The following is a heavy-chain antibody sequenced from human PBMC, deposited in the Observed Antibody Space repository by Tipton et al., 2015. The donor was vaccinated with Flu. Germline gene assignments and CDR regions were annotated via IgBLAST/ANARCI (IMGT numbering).Heavy chain of an antibody. Sequence: LRLSCTVSGGSISSYYWTWIRQAPGKGLEWIGDIHYTGSINYNPSLKSRVSMSVDTSKNQFSLRLTSVTAADTAVYFCARRDFSNYVSEPKNWFDFWGQGTLVTVSS. D-gene: IGHD4-11*01. CDR3: ARRDFSNYVSEPKNWFDF. CDR2: IHYTGSI. J-gene: IGHJ5*01. V-gene: IGHV4-59*01. CDR1: GGSISSYY.